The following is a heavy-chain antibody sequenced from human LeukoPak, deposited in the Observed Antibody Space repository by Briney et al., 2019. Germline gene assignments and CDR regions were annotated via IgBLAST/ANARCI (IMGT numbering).Heavy chain of an antibody. CDR2: IYTSGST. CDR3: ARGLQYYYGSGPAGY. V-gene: IGHV4-4*07. CDR1: GGSIGSSY. Sequence: SETLSLTCTVSGGSIGSSYWSWIRQPAGKGLEWIGRIYTSGSTYYNPSLKSRVTMSVDTSKNQFSLKLSSVTAADTAVYYCARGLQYYYGSGPAGYWGQGTLVTVSS. D-gene: IGHD3-10*01. J-gene: IGHJ4*02.